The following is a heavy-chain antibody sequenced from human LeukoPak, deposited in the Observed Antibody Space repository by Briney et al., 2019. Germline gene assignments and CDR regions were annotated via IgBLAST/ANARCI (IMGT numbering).Heavy chain of an antibody. J-gene: IGHJ6*02. CDR1: GYTFTSYD. CDR2: MNPNSGNT. Sequence: ASVKVSCKASGYTFTSYDINWVRQATGQGLEWMGWMNPNSGNTGYAQKFQGRVTMTRNTSISTAYMELSSLRSEDTAVYYCARYDYGGNFEGVGYYYYYYGMDVWGQGTTVTVSS. D-gene: IGHD4-23*01. V-gene: IGHV1-8*01. CDR3: ARYDYGGNFEGVGYYYYYYGMDV.